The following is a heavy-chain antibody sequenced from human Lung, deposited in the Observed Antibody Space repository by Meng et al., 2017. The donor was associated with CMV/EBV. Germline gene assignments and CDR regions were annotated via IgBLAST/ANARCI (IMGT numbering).Heavy chain of an antibody. CDR1: GYTFTSYD. D-gene: IGHD6-13*01. Sequence: ASVKVSCKASGYTFTSYDINCVRQATGQGLEWMGWMNPNSGNTGYAQKFQGRVTITRNTSISKAYMERSSMRSEDTAVYYCGRGSSSYFDYWGQGTLVTVSS. V-gene: IGHV1-8*03. CDR3: GRGSSSYFDY. J-gene: IGHJ4*02. CDR2: MNPNSGNT.